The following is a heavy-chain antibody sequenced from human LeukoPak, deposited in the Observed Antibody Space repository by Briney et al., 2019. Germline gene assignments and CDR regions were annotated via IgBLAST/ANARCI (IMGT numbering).Heavy chain of an antibody. D-gene: IGHD5-18*01. CDR3: AKEGTATPWLRYFDY. Sequence: GRSLRLSCAASGFTFSSYGMHWVRQAPGKGLEWVAVISYDGSNKYYADSVKGRFTISRDNSKNTLYLQMNSLRAEDTAVYYCAKEGTATPWLRYFDYWGQGTLVTVSS. V-gene: IGHV3-30*18. CDR2: ISYDGSNK. J-gene: IGHJ4*02. CDR1: GFTFSSYG.